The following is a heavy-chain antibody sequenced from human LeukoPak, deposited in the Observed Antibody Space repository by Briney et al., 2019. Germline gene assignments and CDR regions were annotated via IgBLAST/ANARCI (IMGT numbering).Heavy chain of an antibody. CDR2: INPSGTAT. CDR3: GRFGYVAGVDL. Sequence: GGSLRLSCAASGFFFSNYWTTWVRQAPGTGLEFVANINPSGTATYYADPVKGRFTISRDNAKNLVYLQMNSLRADDTAVYHCGRFGYVAGVDLWGQGTLVAVSS. CDR1: GFFFSNYW. J-gene: IGHJ4*02. V-gene: IGHV3-7*01. D-gene: IGHD6-19*01.